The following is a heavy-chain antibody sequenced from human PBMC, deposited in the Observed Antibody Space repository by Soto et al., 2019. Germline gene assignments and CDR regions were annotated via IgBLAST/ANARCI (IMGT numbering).Heavy chain of an antibody. D-gene: IGHD4-17*01. V-gene: IGHV4-61*01. CDR1: GGSVSSGSYY. Sequence: QVQLQESGPGLVKPSETLSLTCTVSGGSVSSGSYYWSWIRQPPGKGLEWIGYIYYSGSTNYNPSLKSRVTISGDTSKNQFSLKLSSVTAADTAVYYCAREDYGDCFDYWGQGTLVTVSS. CDR2: IYYSGST. CDR3: AREDYGDCFDY. J-gene: IGHJ4*02.